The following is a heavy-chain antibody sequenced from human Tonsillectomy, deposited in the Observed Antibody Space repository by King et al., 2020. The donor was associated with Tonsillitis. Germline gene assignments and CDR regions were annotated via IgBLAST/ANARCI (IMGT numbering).Heavy chain of an antibody. CDR2: INPNSGGT. CDR3: SRDRVVYYDSSGYYYFDY. CDR1: GYTFTGYY. D-gene: IGHD3-22*01. V-gene: IGHV1-2*02. Sequence: QLVQSGAEVKKPGASVKVSCKASGYTFTGYYMHWVRQAPGQGLEWMGWINPNSGGTNYAQKFQGRVTMTRDTSISTAYMELSRLRSDDTAVYYCSRDRVVYYDSSGYYYFDYWGQGTLVTVSS. J-gene: IGHJ4*02.